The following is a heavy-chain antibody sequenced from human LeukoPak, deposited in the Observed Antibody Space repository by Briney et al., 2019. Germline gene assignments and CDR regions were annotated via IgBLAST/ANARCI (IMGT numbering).Heavy chain of an antibody. CDR1: GGSISSGGYY. J-gene: IGHJ4*02. Sequence: ETLSLTCTVSGGSISSGGYYWSWIRQHPGKGLEWVANIKPDGSEKYYVDSVKGRFTISRDNAKKSLYLQMNSLRAEDTAVYHCASLRMAAVDTGVDYWGQGTLVTVSS. V-gene: IGHV3-7*03. CDR2: IKPDGSEK. CDR3: ASLRMAAVDTGVDY. D-gene: IGHD6-13*01.